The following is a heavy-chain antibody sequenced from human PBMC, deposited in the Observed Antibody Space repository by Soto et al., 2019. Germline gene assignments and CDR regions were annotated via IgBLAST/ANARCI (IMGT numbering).Heavy chain of an antibody. J-gene: IGHJ4*02. CDR3: AKDRSVVPAAIFTDY. D-gene: IGHD2-2*02. CDR2: ISGSGGST. CDR1: GFTFSSYA. Sequence: GGSMRLSCAASGFTFSSYAMSWVRQAPGKGLEWVSAISGSGGSTYYADSVKGRFTISRDNSKNTLYLQMNSLRAEDTAVYYCAKDRSVVPAAIFTDYWGQGTLVTVSS. V-gene: IGHV3-23*01.